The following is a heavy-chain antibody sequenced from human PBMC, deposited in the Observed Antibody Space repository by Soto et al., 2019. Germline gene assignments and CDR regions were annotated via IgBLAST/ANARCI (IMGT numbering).Heavy chain of an antibody. Sequence: QVQLVESGGGVVQPGRSLRLSCAASGFTFNYGMHWVRQAPGKGLEWVAVISYHGSDKYYADSVKGRFTISRDNSKNTLYLQMDSLRDEDTAVYYCAKDHLTTTVTTVGYWGQGTLVTVSS. J-gene: IGHJ4*02. CDR3: AKDHLTTTVTTVGY. D-gene: IGHD4-17*01. V-gene: IGHV3-30*18. CDR2: ISYHGSDK. CDR1: GFTFNYG.